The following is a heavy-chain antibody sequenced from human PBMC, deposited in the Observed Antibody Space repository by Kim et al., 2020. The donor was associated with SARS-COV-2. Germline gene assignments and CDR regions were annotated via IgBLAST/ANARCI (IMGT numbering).Heavy chain of an antibody. V-gene: IGHV4-61*01. J-gene: IGHJ5*02. D-gene: IGHD3-10*01. CDR1: GGSVNSATYY. CDR2: IYYNGIT. Sequence: SETLSLTCSVSGGSVNSATYYWSWIRQPPGKELQWIGYIYYNGITNYNPSLRSRLTMSLDTSKNQFSLKLTSVTAADTAVYYCARAVAGGGWFDPWGPGT. CDR3: ARAVAGGGWFDP.